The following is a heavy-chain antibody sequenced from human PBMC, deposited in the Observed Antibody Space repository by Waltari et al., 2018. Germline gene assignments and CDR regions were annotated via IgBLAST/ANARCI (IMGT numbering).Heavy chain of an antibody. D-gene: IGHD3-10*01. J-gene: IGHJ4*02. V-gene: IGHV1-3*03. CDR1: GYTFTSYA. CDR2: INAGNGTT. CDR3: ARGQFGKPFDY. Sequence: QVQLVQSGAEGKKPGASVKVSCKASGYTFTSYAMLWVRQAPGQRLEWRGWINAGNGTTKYSQEFQGRVTITRATSASTAYMELSSLRSEDMAVYYCARGQFGKPFDYWGQGTLVTVSS.